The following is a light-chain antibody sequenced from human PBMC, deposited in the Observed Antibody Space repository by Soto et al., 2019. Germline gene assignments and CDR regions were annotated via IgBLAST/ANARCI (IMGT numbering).Light chain of an antibody. J-gene: IGLJ2*01. CDR2: DVS. CDR1: SSDVGGYNY. CDR3: CSYAGSYSFDVV. Sequence: QSVLTQPRSVSGSPGQSVTISCTGTSSDVGGYNYVSWYQQHPGKAPKLMIYDVSKRPSGVPDRFSGSKSGNTASLTISGLQAEDEAYYYCCSYAGSYSFDVVFGGGTKLTVL. V-gene: IGLV2-11*01.